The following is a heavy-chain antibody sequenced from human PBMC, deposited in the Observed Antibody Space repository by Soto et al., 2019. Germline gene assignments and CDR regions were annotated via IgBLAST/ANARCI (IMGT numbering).Heavy chain of an antibody. J-gene: IGHJ4*02. CDR3: AKDSSSGELLPGLFDY. Sequence: GGSLRLSCAASGFTFSSYAMSWVRQAPGKGLEWVSAISGSGGSTYYADSVKGRFTISRDNSKNTLYLQMNSLRAEDTAVYYCAKDSSSGELLPGLFDYWGQGTLVTVSS. D-gene: IGHD1-26*01. V-gene: IGHV3-23*01. CDR2: ISGSGGST. CDR1: GFTFSSYA.